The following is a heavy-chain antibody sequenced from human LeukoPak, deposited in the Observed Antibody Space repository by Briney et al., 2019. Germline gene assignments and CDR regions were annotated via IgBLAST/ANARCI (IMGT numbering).Heavy chain of an antibody. Sequence: SQTLSLTCTVSGGSISSGSYYWSWIRQPAGKGLEWIGRIYTSGSTNYNPSLKSRVTISVDTSKNQFSLKLSSVTAADTAVYYCARDGPGALPHYWGQGTLVTVSS. V-gene: IGHV4-61*02. CDR3: ARDGPGALPHY. J-gene: IGHJ4*02. D-gene: IGHD4-17*01. CDR1: GGSISSGSYY. CDR2: IYTSGST.